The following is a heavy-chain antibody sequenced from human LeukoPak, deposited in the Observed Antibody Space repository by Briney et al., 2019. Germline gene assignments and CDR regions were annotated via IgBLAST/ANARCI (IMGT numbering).Heavy chain of an antibody. CDR3: ARLLRYSHRAEKPNWFDP. V-gene: IGHV4-30-2*01. Sequence: SETLSLTCAVSGDSISSGDYSWSWIRQPSGKGLEWIGYIFHSGSSYYNPSLKSRVTISVDTSKNQFSLKLSSVTAADTAVYYCARLLRYSHRAEKPNWFDPWGQGTLVTVSS. D-gene: IGHD3-9*01. CDR2: IFHSGSS. J-gene: IGHJ5*02. CDR1: GDSISSGDYS.